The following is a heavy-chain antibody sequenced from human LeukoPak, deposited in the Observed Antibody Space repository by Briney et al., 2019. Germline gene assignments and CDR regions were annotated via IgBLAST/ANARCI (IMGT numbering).Heavy chain of an antibody. CDR1: GFTFGSYG. V-gene: IGHV3-30*18. J-gene: IGHJ4*02. CDR3: AKAFYDSSGSPVDY. D-gene: IGHD3-22*01. CDR2: ISYDGSNK. Sequence: PGGSLRLSCAASGFTFGSYGMHWVRQAPGKGLEWVAVISYDGSNKYYADSVKGRFTISRDNSKNTLYLQMNSLRAEDTAVYYCAKAFYDSSGSPVDYWGQGTLVTVSS.